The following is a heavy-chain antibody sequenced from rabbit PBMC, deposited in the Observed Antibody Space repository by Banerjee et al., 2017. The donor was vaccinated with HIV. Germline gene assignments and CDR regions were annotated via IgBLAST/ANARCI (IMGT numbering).Heavy chain of an antibody. CDR3: ARDAGNDDYKEYFNL. D-gene: IGHD4-2*01. Sequence: QEQLVESGGGLVQPEGSLTLTCKASGFDFSSSAICWVRQAPGKGPEWIACIYNGDGSTYYASWVNGRFTISKTSSTTVTLQMTSLTAADTATYLCARDAGNDDYKEYFNLWGPGTLVTVS. CDR2: IYNGDGST. CDR1: GFDFSSSA. V-gene: IGHV1S47*01. J-gene: IGHJ4*01.